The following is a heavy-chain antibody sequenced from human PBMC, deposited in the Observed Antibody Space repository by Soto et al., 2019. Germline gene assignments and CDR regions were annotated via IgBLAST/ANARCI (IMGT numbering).Heavy chain of an antibody. J-gene: IGHJ5*02. CDR2: VYPSDSDV. CDR3: TKGGTSPSAS. CDR1: EYSIRNPW. D-gene: IGHD3-16*01. V-gene: IGHV5-51*01. Sequence: KGAEYSIRNPWIGRVSQKPGKGLEWLGNVYPSDSDVRYSPAFEGQVTISADNSINTAYLQLLNLKASDTAIYDCTKGGTSPSASLGQGLRVTVPQ.